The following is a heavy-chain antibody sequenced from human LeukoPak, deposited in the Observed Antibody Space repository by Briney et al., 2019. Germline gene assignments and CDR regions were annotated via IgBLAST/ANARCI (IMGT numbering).Heavy chain of an antibody. V-gene: IGHV4-39*07. CDR1: GGSINSTLYY. J-gene: IGHJ5*02. Sequence: SETLSLTCSVSGGSINSTLYYWVWIRQPPGKGLEWIGSIYSRGSTYYHPSLKSRVTMSMDTSKNQFSLNVISVTAADTAFYYCARDDLSRGGFDPWGQGVLVTVSS. CDR3: ARDDLSRGGFDP. CDR2: IYSRGST. D-gene: IGHD3/OR15-3a*01.